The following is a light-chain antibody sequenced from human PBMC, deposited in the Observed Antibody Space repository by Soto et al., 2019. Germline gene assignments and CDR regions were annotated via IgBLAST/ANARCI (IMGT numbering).Light chain of an antibody. J-gene: IGKJ2*01. CDR3: QQYDILPL. CDR1: QDISNY. CDR2: DAS. Sequence: DIQMTQSPSSLSASVGDRVTITCQTSQDISNYLNWYQQKPGKAPKLLIYDASNLVTGVPSRFSGSGSGTEFTFTISSLQPEDFATYYCQQYDILPLFGQGTKVEIK. V-gene: IGKV1-33*01.